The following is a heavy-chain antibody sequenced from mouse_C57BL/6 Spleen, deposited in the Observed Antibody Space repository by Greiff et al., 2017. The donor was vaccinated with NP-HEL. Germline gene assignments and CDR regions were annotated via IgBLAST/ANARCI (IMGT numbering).Heavy chain of an antibody. J-gene: IGHJ2*01. D-gene: IGHD3-3*01. CDR1: GYSITSGYY. CDR3: AREGLPYYFDY. V-gene: IGHV3-6*01. CDR2: ISYDGSN. Sequence: EVKVEESGPGLVKPSQSLSLTCSVTGYSITSGYYWNWIRQFPGNKLEWMGYISYDGSNNYNPSLKNRISITRDTSKNQFFLKLNSVTTEDTATYYCAREGLPYYFDYWGQGTTLTVSS.